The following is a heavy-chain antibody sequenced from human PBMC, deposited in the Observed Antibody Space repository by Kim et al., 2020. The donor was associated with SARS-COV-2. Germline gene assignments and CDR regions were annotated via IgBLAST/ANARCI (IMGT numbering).Heavy chain of an antibody. D-gene: IGHD6-25*01. CDR3: ARHRAAGGCYYYGMDV. Sequence: GESLKISCKGSGYSFEDYWIAWVRRMPGKGLEWVGLIHPSASDTTYSRSFQGQVTMSVDRSITTAYLQWSSLRASDTAIYYCARHRAAGGCYYYGMDVWGQGTTVTVSS. V-gene: IGHV5-51*01. J-gene: IGHJ6*02. CDR1: GYSFEDYW. CDR2: IHPSASDT.